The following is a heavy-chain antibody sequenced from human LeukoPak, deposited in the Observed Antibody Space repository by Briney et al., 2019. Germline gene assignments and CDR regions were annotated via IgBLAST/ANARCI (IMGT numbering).Heavy chain of an antibody. CDR3: ARVQPFSIVVVPRGWFDP. D-gene: IGHD3-22*01. CDR2: ISSSGSTI. CDR1: GFTFSDYY. Sequence: GGSLRLSCAASGFTFSDYYMSWIRQAPGKGLEWVSYISSSGSTIYYADSVKGRFTISRDNAKNSLYLQMNSLRAEDTAVYYCARVQPFSIVVVPRGWFDPWGQGTLVTVSS. V-gene: IGHV3-11*01. J-gene: IGHJ5*02.